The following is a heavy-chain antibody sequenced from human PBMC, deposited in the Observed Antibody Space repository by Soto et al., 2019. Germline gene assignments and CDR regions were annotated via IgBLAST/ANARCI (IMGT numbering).Heavy chain of an antibody. CDR2: IAPHSGRT. CDR3: ARAATGSYHSAY. J-gene: IGHJ4*02. CDR1: GYAFTIYG. V-gene: IGHV1-18*04. D-gene: IGHD3-10*01. Sequence: QVQLVQSGPEVKNPGASVRVSCVASGYAFTIYGVNWVRQAPGQGLEWMGWIAPHSGRTTYLPKFQGRVTMTADVSTNTAYIELRSLKSDDTGIYFCARAATGSYHSAYWGQGTVVTVSS.